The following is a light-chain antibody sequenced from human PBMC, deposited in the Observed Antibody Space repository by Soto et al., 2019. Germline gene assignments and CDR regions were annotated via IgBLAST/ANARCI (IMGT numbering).Light chain of an antibody. CDR1: SSNIGTGYD. J-gene: IGLJ2*01. CDR2: GNN. Sequence: QSVLTQPPSVSGAPGQRVTISCTGSSSNIGTGYDVHWYQQVPGTAPKLLIYGNNNRPSGVPDRVSGSKSGTSASLAITGLQAEDEADYYCQSYDSSLSGPVFGGGTQLTVL. V-gene: IGLV1-40*01. CDR3: QSYDSSLSGPV.